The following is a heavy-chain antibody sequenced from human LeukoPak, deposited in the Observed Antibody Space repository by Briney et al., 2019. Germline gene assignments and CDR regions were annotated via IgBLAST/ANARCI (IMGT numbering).Heavy chain of an antibody. CDR1: GFSFSNNP. CDR3: ARGSATTLYYYYYMDV. D-gene: IGHD1-26*01. V-gene: IGHV3-30*01. J-gene: IGHJ6*03. Sequence: PGRSLRLSCAASGFSFSNNPMHWVRQAPGRGLEWVAVSSSDGNNEYYADSVKGRFTISRDNSKNTLYLQMNSLRPEDTAVYYCARGSATTLYYYYYMDVWGRGTTVTVS. CDR2: SSSDGNNE.